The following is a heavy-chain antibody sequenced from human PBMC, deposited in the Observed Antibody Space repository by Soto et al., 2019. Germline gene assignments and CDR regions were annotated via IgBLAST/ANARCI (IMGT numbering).Heavy chain of an antibody. CDR1: GFTFSSYA. J-gene: IGHJ5*02. CDR3: ARDIAVADQNPSGWFDP. D-gene: IGHD6-19*01. CDR2: ISYDGSNK. Sequence: GGSLRLSCAASGFTFSSYAMHWVRQAPGKGLEWVAVISYDGSNKYYADSVKGRFTISRDNSKNTLYLQMNSLRAEDTAVYYCARDIAVADQNPSGWFDPWGQGTLVTVSS. V-gene: IGHV3-30-3*01.